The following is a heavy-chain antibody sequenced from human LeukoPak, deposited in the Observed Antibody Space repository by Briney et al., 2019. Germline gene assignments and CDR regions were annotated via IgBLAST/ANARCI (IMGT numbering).Heavy chain of an antibody. V-gene: IGHV3-33*01. J-gene: IGHJ6*02. CDR2: VWYDGSNK. D-gene: IGHD6-13*01. CDR3: ARDPCIAAAGTCGMDV. Sequence: PGRSLRLSCAASGFTFSSYGMHWVRQAPGKGLEWVAVVWYDGSNKYYADSVKGRFTISRDNSTNTLYLQMNSLRAEDTAVYYCARDPCIAAAGTCGMDVWGQGTTVTVSS. CDR1: GFTFSSYG.